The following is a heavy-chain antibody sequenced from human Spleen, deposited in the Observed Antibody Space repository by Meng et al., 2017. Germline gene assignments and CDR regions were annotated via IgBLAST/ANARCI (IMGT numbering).Heavy chain of an antibody. CDR2: IKQDGSEK. V-gene: IGHV3-7*01. CDR1: GFTFSIRW. CDR3: AGVERNYGDVFDI. Sequence: GESLKISCAASGFTFSIRWMTWVRQAPGKGLEWVASIKQDGSEKNYVDSVKGRFTISRDNAKNSLFLQMNSLRAEDTAVYYCAGVERNYGDVFDIWGQGTMVTVSS. J-gene: IGHJ3*02. D-gene: IGHD1-7*01.